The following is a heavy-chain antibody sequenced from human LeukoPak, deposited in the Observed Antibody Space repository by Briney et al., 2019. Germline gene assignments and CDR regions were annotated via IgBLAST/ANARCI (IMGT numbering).Heavy chain of an antibody. J-gene: IGHJ4*02. V-gene: IGHV1-2*06. Sequence: ASVKVSCKASGYTFTGYCMHWVRQAPGQGPEWMGRINPNSGGTNYAQKFQGRVTMTRDTSISTAYMELSRLRSDDTAVYYCARAYCTNGVCYTYYWGQGTLVTVSS. CDR3: ARAYCTNGVCYTYY. CDR1: GYTFTGYC. D-gene: IGHD2-8*01. CDR2: INPNSGGT.